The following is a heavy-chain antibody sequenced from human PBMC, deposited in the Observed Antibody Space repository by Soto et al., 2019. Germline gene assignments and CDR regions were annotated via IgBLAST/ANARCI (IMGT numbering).Heavy chain of an antibody. CDR2: MNPNSGNT. CDR3: ARGIKYGAYSRWFDP. CDR1: GYTFTSYD. Sequence: QVQLVQSGAEVKKPGASVKVSCKASGYTFTSYDINWVRQATGQGLENLGWMNPNSGNTAYVQKFQGRVTMTWDTSXXTAHMELSSLRSEDTAVYFCARGIKYGAYSRWFDPWGQGTLVTVSS. V-gene: IGHV1-8*01. J-gene: IGHJ5*02. D-gene: IGHD4-17*01.